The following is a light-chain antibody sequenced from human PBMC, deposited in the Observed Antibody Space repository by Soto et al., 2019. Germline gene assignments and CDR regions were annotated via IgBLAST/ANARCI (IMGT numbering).Light chain of an antibody. J-gene: IGKJ1*01. CDR3: QQYGGSRWT. CDR1: QTVASAY. Sequence: EIVLTQSPGTLSLSPGDRASLSCRASQTVASAYLAWYQHKPGQAPRLLIFGASSRATGIPDRFSGSGSGTDFTLTIRRLEPEDFAVYYCQQYGGSRWTFGQGTKVEAK. V-gene: IGKV3-20*01. CDR2: GAS.